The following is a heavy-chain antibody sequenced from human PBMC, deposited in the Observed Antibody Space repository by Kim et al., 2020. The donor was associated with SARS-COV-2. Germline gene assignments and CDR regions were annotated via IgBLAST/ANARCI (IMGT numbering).Heavy chain of an antibody. J-gene: IGHJ6*02. D-gene: IGHD6-19*01. V-gene: IGHV3-33*05. Sequence: GGSLRLSCAASGFTFSSYGMHWVRQAPGKGLEWVAVISYDGSNKYYADSVKGRFTISRDNSKNTLYLQMNSLRAEDTAVYYCARDEESKYSSGWYLDYYYYGMDVWGQGTTVTVSS. CDR2: ISYDGSNK. CDR1: GFTFSSYG. CDR3: ARDEESKYSSGWYLDYYYYGMDV.